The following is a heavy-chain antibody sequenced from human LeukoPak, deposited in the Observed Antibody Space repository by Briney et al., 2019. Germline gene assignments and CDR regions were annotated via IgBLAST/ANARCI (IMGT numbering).Heavy chain of an antibody. CDR1: GFTFSSYA. CDR2: ISGSGGST. V-gene: IGHV3-23*01. CDR3: AASLVVPYYYYYMDV. D-gene: IGHD3-22*01. J-gene: IGHJ6*03. Sequence: GGSLRPSCAASGFTFSSYAMSWVRQAPGKGLERVSAISGSGGSTYYADSVKGRFTISRDNSKNTLYLQMNSLRAEDTAVYYCAASLVVPYYYYYMDVWGKGTTVTVSS.